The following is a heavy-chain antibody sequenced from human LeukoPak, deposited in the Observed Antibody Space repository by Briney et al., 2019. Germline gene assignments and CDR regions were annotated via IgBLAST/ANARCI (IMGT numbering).Heavy chain of an antibody. CDR2: ISWDGGST. D-gene: IGHD3-10*01. J-gene: IGHJ4*02. CDR3: AKGADYYGSGSYLDGTIDY. CDR1: GFTFSGSA. V-gene: IGHV3-43*01. Sequence: GGSLRLSCAASGFTFSGSAMHWVRQAPGKGLEWVSLISWDGGSTYYADSVKGRFTISRDNSINSLYLQMNSLRTEDTALYYCAKGADYYGSGSYLDGTIDYWGQGTLVTVSS.